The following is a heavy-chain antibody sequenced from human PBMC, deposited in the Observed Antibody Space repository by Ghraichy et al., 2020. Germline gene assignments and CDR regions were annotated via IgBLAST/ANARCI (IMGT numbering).Heavy chain of an antibody. V-gene: IGHV3-23*01. CDR1: GFTFRNYA. CDR2: VNGGGYSI. D-gene: IGHD2-2*01. Sequence: GGSLRLSCTASGFTFRNYAMNWVRQAPGKGLEWVSTVNGGGYSILYADSVKGRFSISRDNSKNTLYLQMNNLRAEDTAVYYCARGGYPYAKPHDSFDYWGQGALGSVSS. J-gene: IGHJ4*02. CDR3: ARGGYPYAKPHDSFDY.